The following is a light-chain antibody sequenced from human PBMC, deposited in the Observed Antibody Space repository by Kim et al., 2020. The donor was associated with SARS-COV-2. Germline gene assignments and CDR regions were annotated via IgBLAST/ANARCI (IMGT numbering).Light chain of an antibody. CDR3: QQYNSYSQT. CDR2: AAS. Sequence: AIRMTQSPSSLSASTGDRVTISCRASQGVGSYLAWYQQKPGKAPKLLIYAASTLQSGVPSRFSGSGSGTEFTLTISSLQPDDFATYYCQQYNSYSQTFGQGTKVDIK. V-gene: IGKV1-8*01. CDR1: QGVGSY. J-gene: IGKJ1*01.